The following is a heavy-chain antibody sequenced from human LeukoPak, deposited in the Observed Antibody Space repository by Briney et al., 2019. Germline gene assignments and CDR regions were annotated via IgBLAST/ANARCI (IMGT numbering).Heavy chain of an antibody. V-gene: IGHV4-39*01. Sequence: TSETLSLTCTVSGGSISSSSYYWGWIRQPPGKGLEWIGSIYYSGSTYYNPSLKSRVTISVDTSKNQFSLKLSSVTAADTAVYYCARRQHYDILTWGQGTLVTVSS. CDR1: GGSISSSSYY. J-gene: IGHJ4*02. CDR2: IYYSGST. D-gene: IGHD3-9*01. CDR3: ARRQHYDILT.